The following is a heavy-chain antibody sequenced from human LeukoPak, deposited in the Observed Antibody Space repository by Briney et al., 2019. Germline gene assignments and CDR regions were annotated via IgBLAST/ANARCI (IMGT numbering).Heavy chain of an antibody. Sequence: TGGSLRLSCAAPGFTFSITYMAWVRQAPGKGLEWVGVIYSVGNTYYADSVKGRFTTAKDNSKKTLPLQMNNLGVDDTAVYYCARVQFEWFDPWGQGTLVTVAS. J-gene: IGHJ5*02. D-gene: IGHD5-24*01. CDR2: IYSVGNT. CDR1: GFTFSITY. V-gene: IGHV3-66*01. CDR3: ARVQFEWFDP.